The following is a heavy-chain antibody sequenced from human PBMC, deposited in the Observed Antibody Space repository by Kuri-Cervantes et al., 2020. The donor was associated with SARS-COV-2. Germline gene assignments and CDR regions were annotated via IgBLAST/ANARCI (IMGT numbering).Heavy chain of an antibody. CDR3: ARGYVNCSGGSCYSIHYYYGMDV. D-gene: IGHD2-15*01. CDR1: GFTFSSYG. J-gene: IGHJ6*02. V-gene: IGHV3-33*08. CDR2: IWYDGSNK. Sequence: GGSLRLSCAASGFTFSSYGMHWVRQAPGKGLEWVAVIWYDGSNKYYADSVKGRFTTSRDNSKNTLYLQMNSLRAEDTAVYYCARGYVNCSGGSCYSIHYYYGMDVWGQGTTVTVSS.